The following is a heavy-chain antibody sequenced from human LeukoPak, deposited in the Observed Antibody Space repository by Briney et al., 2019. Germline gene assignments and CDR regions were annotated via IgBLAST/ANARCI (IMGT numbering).Heavy chain of an antibody. J-gene: IGHJ4*02. D-gene: IGHD1-26*01. CDR2: IYYSGST. V-gene: IGHV4-39*01. Sequence: PSETLSLTCTVSGGSISSSSYYWGWIRQPPGKGLEWIGSIYYSGSTYYNPSLKSRVTISVDTSKNQFSLKLSSVTAADTAVYYCARLDVRELFDYWGQGTQVTVSS. CDR3: ARLDVRELFDY. CDR1: GGSISSSSYY.